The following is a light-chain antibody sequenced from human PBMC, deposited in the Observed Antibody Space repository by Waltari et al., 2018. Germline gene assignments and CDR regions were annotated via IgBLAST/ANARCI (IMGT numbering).Light chain of an antibody. J-gene: IGKJ4*01. V-gene: IGKV3-11*01. CDR1: QSVSSD. CDR2: DAS. Sequence: EIVLTQSPATLSLSPVERATLSCRASQSVSSDLAWYLQKPGQAPRLLIYDASDRATGIPARFSGSGSGTDFTLTISSLEPEDFAVYYCQQRSNWPFTFGGGTKVEIK. CDR3: QQRSNWPFT.